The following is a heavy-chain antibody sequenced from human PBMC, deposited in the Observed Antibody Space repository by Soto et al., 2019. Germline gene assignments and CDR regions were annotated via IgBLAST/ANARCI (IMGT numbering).Heavy chain of an antibody. CDR3: AREGSYSAYNFAHGIQLWSFDF. Sequence: SETLSLTCTVSGGSINTFYWSWVRQPAGKGLEWIGRIFSSGSTSFNPSLESRVAMSVDTSKNHFSLNLSSVTAADMAVYYCAREGSYSAYNFAHGIQLWSFDFWGQGALVTVSS. CDR1: GGSINTFY. V-gene: IGHV4-4*07. CDR2: IFSSGST. J-gene: IGHJ4*02. D-gene: IGHD5-12*01.